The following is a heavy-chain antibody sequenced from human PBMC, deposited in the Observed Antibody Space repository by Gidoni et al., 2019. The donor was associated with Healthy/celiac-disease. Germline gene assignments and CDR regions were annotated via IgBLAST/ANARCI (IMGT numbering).Heavy chain of an antibody. CDR3: ARDSSDHYMDY. CDR2: IYYSGST. J-gene: IGHJ4*02. V-gene: IGHV4-31*03. Sequence: QVQLQESGPGLVKPSQTLSLTCTVSGGSISSGGYYWSWIRQHPGKGLEWIGYIYYSGSTYYNPSLKSRVTIAVDTSKNQFSLKLSSMTAADTAVYYCARDSSDHYMDYWGQGTLVTVSS. D-gene: IGHD3-22*01. CDR1: GGSISSGGYY.